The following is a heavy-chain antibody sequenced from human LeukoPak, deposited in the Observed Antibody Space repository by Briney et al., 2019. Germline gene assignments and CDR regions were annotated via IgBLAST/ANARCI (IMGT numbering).Heavy chain of an antibody. CDR2: IGFSGGST. CDR3: ATALKWDQHFDY. Sequence: GGSLRLSCAASGFTFSSYAMSWVRQAPGKGLEWVSVIGFSGGSTYYADSVKGRFTISRDNSRNTLYLQMNSLRAEDTAVYYCATALKWDQHFDYWGQGTLVTVSS. D-gene: IGHD1-26*01. V-gene: IGHV3-23*01. J-gene: IGHJ4*02. CDR1: GFTFSSYA.